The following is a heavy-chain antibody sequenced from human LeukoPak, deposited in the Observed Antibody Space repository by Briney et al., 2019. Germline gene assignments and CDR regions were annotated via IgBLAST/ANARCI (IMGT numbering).Heavy chain of an antibody. CDR3: ARHTSNFDY. CDR2: IYTSGST. Sequence: SETLSLTCTVSGGSISSYYWSWIRQPPGKGLEWIGYIYTSGSTNYNPSLKSRVTISVDTSKNQFSQKLSSVTAADTAVYYCARHTSNFDYWGQGTLVTVSS. V-gene: IGHV4-4*09. D-gene: IGHD3-16*01. CDR1: GGSISSYY. J-gene: IGHJ4*02.